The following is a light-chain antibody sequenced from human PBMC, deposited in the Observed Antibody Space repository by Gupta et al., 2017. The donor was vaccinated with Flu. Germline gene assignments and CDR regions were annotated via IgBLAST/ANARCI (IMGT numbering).Light chain of an antibody. Sequence: PPTRCASFGDRVTIAGLASKSVSSWLAWYQQKPGQAPKVLIYKASSLQSGVPSRFSGSGSGTEFTLTISSLQPDDFATYYCQQYNSYSGTFGQGTKVEIK. CDR1: KSVSSW. CDR2: KAS. CDR3: QQYNSYSGT. J-gene: IGKJ1*01. V-gene: IGKV1-5*03.